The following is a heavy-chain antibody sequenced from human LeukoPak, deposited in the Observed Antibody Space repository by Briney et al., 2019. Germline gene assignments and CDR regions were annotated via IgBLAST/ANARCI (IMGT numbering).Heavy chain of an antibody. CDR3: ARDSSGSSAFDI. Sequence: SEILSLTCAVSGGSIGASINSPNWWSWVRQPPGKGLELIGEINDSGDTNYNPSLKSRVTISVDTSENQFSLKLRSVTAADTAVYYCARDSSGSSAFDIWGLGTMVTVSS. D-gene: IGHD1-26*01. CDR1: GGSIGASINSPNW. J-gene: IGHJ3*02. V-gene: IGHV4-4*02. CDR2: INDSGDT.